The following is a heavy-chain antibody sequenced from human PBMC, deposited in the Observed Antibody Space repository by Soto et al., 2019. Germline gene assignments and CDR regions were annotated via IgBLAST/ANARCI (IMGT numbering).Heavy chain of an antibody. CDR2: IDPSDSQS. CDR1: GYXFTSKS. CDR3: AGHCRGGNCFSSYATDV. Sequence: EXLEMSCRGSGYXFTSKSINWVRQMPGKGLEWMGRIDPSDSQSNYNPPFQGHVTISADKSTSTAYLLWNSLKASDTAMYYCAGHCRGGNCFSSYATDVWGQGTTFPVSS. J-gene: IGHJ6*02. D-gene: IGHD2-15*01. V-gene: IGHV5-10-1*01.